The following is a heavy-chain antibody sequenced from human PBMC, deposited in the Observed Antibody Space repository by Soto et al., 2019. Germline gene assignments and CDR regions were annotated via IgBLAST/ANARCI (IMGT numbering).Heavy chain of an antibody. Sequence: GGSLRLSCAASGFSVSSDYMSWVRQAPGKGLEWVSLIYSGGDTYYADSVKGRFTISRDISKNIVYLQMNSLRVEDTAVYFCAKDAVPGDGVWLMDHWGQGTLVTVSS. V-gene: IGHV3-53*01. D-gene: IGHD4-17*01. CDR3: AKDAVPGDGVWLMDH. CDR1: GFSVSSDY. J-gene: IGHJ4*02. CDR2: IYSGGDT.